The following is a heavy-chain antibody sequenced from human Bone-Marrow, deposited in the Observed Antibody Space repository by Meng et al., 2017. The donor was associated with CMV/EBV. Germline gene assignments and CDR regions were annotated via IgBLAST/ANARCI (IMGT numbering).Heavy chain of an antibody. Sequence: GGSLRLSCAASGFTFSSYWMSWVRQAPGKGLEGVANIKQDGSEKYYVDSVKGRFTISRDNAKNSLYLQMNSLRAEDTAVYYCARVGSSSSFASYYYGMDVWGQGTTVTVSS. CDR2: IKQDGSEK. J-gene: IGHJ6*02. D-gene: IGHD6-6*01. V-gene: IGHV3-7*01. CDR1: GFTFSSYW. CDR3: ARVGSSSSFASYYYGMDV.